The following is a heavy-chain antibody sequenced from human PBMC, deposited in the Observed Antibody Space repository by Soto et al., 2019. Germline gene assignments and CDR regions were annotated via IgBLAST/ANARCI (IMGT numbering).Heavy chain of an antibody. CDR3: AKSKVGSPLDYYGMDV. Sequence: GGSLRLSCAASGFTFSSYAMSWVRQAPGKGLEWVSAISGSGGSTYYADSVKGRFTISRDNSKNTLYLQMNSLRAEDTAVYYCAKSKVGSPLDYYGMDVWGQGTTVTVSS. CDR2: ISGSGGST. CDR1: GFTFSSYA. J-gene: IGHJ6*02. D-gene: IGHD3-10*01. V-gene: IGHV3-23*01.